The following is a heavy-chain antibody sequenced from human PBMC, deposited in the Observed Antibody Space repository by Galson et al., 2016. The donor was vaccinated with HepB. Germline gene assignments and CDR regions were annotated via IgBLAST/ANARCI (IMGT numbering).Heavy chain of an antibody. CDR1: GYAFTVYY. V-gene: IGHV1-2*02. Sequence: SVKVSCKASGYAFTVYYIHWVRQAPGQGFEYVGWIHPNSGNTTHAQKFQGRVTMTRDTSISTAYMELSSLTSDDTAIYYCARDLRSGSTWGQGTQVIVSS. CDR3: ARDLRSGST. CDR2: IHPNSGNT. J-gene: IGHJ5*02. D-gene: IGHD2-15*01.